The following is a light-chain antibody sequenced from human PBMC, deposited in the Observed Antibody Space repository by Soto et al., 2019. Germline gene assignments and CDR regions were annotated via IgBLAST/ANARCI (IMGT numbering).Light chain of an antibody. CDR3: QQYDPLT. CDR1: QDISNY. V-gene: IGKV1-33*01. J-gene: IGKJ4*01. CDR2: DAS. Sequence: DIQMTQSPSSLSASVGDRVTITCHASQDISNYLNWYQQKPGKAPELLIYDASNLETGVPSRFSGRGSGRDFSFTISSLQPEDIGTYYCQQYDPLTFGGGTKVEIK.